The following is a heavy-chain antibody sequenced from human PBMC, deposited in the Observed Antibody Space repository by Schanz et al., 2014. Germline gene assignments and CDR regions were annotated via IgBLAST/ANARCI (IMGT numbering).Heavy chain of an antibody. CDR3: ARDQSPYTNSSDVRYFDY. CDR2: IIPILGIA. V-gene: IGHV1-69*04. J-gene: IGHJ4*02. CDR1: GGTFSTYT. Sequence: QVQLVQSGAEVKKPGSSVKVSCKASGGTFSTYTISWVRQAPGQGLEWMGRIIPILGIANYAQKFQGRVTITADKSSDTAYMDLRSLRSDDTAVYYCARDQSPYTNSSDVRYFDYWGQGSLVTVSS. D-gene: IGHD6-6*01.